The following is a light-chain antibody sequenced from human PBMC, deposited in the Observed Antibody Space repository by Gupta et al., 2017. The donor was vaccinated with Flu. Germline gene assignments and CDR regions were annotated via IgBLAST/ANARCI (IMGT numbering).Light chain of an antibody. V-gene: IGLV2-14*01. Sequence: ITICCTGTTSDLGGYNYVSWYQQHPAKAPKLMIFEVSNRPSGVSNRFSGSKSGNTASLTISGLQAEDEADYYCSSYTNTNNLVVFGGGTKLTVL. CDR1: TSDLGGYNY. CDR2: EVS. CDR3: SSYTNTNNLVV. J-gene: IGLJ2*01.